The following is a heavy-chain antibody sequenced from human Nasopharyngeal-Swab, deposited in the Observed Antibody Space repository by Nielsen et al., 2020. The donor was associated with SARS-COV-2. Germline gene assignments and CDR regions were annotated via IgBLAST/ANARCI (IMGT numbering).Heavy chain of an antibody. J-gene: IGHJ4*02. V-gene: IGHV4-59*08. D-gene: IGHD4-17*01. CDR2: VYYFGST. CDR3: TRHRYGDYVSKY. CDR1: GGSIRGYY. Sequence: GSLRLSCPVSGGSIRGYYWSWIRQPPGRGLEWMGYVYYFGSTDYNPSLKSPVTMSVDTSKNPVSLKLTSLTAADTAVYYCTRHRYGDYVSKYWGQGTLVTVSS.